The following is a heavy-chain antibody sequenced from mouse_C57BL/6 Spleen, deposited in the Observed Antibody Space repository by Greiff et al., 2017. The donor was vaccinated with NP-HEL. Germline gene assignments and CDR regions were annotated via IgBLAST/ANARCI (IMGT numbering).Heavy chain of an antibody. CDR1: GFTFSNYW. CDR3: TGAGRFAY. CDR2: IRLKSDNYAT. D-gene: IGHD3-1*01. Sequence: EVNVVESGGGLVQPGGSMKLSCVASGFTFSNYWMNWVRQSPEKGLEWVAQIRLKSDNYATHYAESVKGRFTISRDDSKSSVYLQMNNLRAEDTGIYYCTGAGRFAYWGQGTLVTVSA. V-gene: IGHV6-3*01. J-gene: IGHJ3*01.